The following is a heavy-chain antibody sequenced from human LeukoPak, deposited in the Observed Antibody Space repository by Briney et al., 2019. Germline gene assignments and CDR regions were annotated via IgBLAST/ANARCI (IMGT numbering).Heavy chain of an antibody. CDR2: INPSGGTT. V-gene: IGHV1-46*01. D-gene: IGHD2-15*01. CDR1: GYTFTSYF. CDR3: ARVSSGSSWYEAFDI. Sequence: GASVKVSCKASGYTFTSYFMHWVRQAPGQGLEWMGIINPSGGTTSYPQKFQGRVTMTRDISTSTVYMELSSLRSEDTAVYYCARVSSGSSWYEAFDIWGQGTMVTVSS. J-gene: IGHJ3*02.